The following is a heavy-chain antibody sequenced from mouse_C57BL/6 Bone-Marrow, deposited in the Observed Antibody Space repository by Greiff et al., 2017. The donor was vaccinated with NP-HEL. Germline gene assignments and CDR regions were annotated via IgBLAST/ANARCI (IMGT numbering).Heavy chain of an antibody. D-gene: IGHD1-1*01. CDR3: ARGLLLGWYFDV. CDR2: ISDGGSYT. Sequence: DVQLVESGGGLVKPGGSLKLSCAASGFTFSSYAMSWVRQTPEKRLEWVATISDGGSYTYYPDNVKGRFTISRDNAKNNLYLQMSHLKSEDTAMYYCARGLLLGWYFDVWGTGTTVTVSS. CDR1: GFTFSSYA. V-gene: IGHV5-4*01. J-gene: IGHJ1*03.